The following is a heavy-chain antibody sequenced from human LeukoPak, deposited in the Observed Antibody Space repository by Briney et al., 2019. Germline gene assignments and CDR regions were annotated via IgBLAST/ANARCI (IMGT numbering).Heavy chain of an antibody. V-gene: IGHV1-69*05. Sequence: SVKVSCKASGGTFSSYAISWVRQAPGQGLEWMGGIIPIFGTANYAQKFQGRVTITTDESTSTAYMELSSLRSEDTAVYYCARDSGKRDGNTYYDFWSGLDWFDPWGQGTLVTVSS. D-gene: IGHD3-3*01. J-gene: IGHJ5*02. CDR1: GGTFSSYA. CDR2: IIPIFGTA. CDR3: ARDSGKRDGNTYYDFWSGLDWFDP.